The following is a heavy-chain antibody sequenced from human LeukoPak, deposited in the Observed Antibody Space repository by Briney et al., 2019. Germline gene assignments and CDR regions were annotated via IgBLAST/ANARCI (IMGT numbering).Heavy chain of an antibody. CDR3: ARTNYYGSGSYYRTGWYFDL. CDR2: TYYRSKWYN. D-gene: IGHD3-10*01. Sequence: PSQTLSLTCAISGDSVSSNSAAWNWIRQSPSRGLEWLGRTYYRSKWYNDYAVSVKSRITINPDTSKNQFSLQLNSVTPEDTAVYYCARTNYYGSGSYYRTGWYFDLWGRGTLVTVSS. CDR1: GDSVSSNSAA. V-gene: IGHV6-1*01. J-gene: IGHJ2*01.